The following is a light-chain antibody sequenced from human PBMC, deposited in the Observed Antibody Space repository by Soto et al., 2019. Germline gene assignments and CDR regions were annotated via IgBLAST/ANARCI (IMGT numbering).Light chain of an antibody. CDR2: GAS. J-gene: IGKJ2*01. V-gene: IGKV3-20*01. Sequence: IELTQSPGTLSLSPGERATISCRASQSVISNYLAWYQQQPGQAPRLLLYGASNMATGIPDRFSGSGSGTDFTLTITSLEPEDVAVYFCQQFGSSPTTFGQGTKLEIK. CDR1: QSVISNY. CDR3: QQFGSSPTT.